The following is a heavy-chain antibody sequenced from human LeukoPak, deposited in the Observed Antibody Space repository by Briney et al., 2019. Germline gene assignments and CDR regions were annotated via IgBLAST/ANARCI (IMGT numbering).Heavy chain of an antibody. CDR2: INPSGGST. V-gene: IGHV1-46*01. D-gene: IGHD2/OR15-2a*01. CDR1: GYTFTDYW. Sequence: ASVKVSCKASGYTFTDYWIYWVRQAPGQGLEWMGIINPSGGSTNYAQRFQGRATMTRDTSTNTVYMDLSSLRSDDTAVYYCARAGSSRKIDAFDIWGQGTMVTVSS. CDR3: ARAGSSRKIDAFDI. J-gene: IGHJ3*02.